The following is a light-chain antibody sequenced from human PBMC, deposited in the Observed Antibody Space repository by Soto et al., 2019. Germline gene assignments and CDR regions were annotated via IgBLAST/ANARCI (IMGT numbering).Light chain of an antibody. CDR3: LQHNSYPLT. CDR2: AAS. Sequence: DIQMTQSPSSLSASVGDRVTISCRASQSTSCFLNWYQQKPGKAPKLLIYAASSLQSGVPSRFSGSGSGTEFTLTISSLQPEDFATYYCLQHNSYPLTFGGGTKVEIK. CDR1: QSTSCF. J-gene: IGKJ4*01. V-gene: IGKV1-17*01.